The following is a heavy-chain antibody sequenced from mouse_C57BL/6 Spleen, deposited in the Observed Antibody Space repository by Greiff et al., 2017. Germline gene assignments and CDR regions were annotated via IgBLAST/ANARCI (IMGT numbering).Heavy chain of an antibody. Sequence: EVKLVESGGDLVKPGGSLKLSCAASGFTFSSYGMSWVRQTPDKRLEWVATISSGGSYTYYPESVKGRFTISRDNAKNTLYLQMSSLKSEDTAMYYCSIRVPFYYFDYGGQGTTLPVSS. CDR2: ISSGGSYT. J-gene: IGHJ2*01. V-gene: IGHV5-6*02. CDR1: GFTFSSYG. D-gene: IGHD2-14*01. CDR3: SIRVPFYYFDY.